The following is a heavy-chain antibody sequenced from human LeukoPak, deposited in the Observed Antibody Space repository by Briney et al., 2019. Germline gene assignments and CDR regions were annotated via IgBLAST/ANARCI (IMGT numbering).Heavy chain of an antibody. CDR3: AKDDSSSWSTFDY. D-gene: IGHD6-13*01. J-gene: IGHJ4*02. CDR1: GFTFSSYG. V-gene: IGHV3-23*01. CDR2: ISGSGGST. Sequence: PGGSLRLSCAASGFTFSSYGMSWVRQAPGKGLEWVSAISGSGGSTYYADSVKGRFTISRDNSKNTLYLQMNSLRAEDTAVYYCAKDDSSSWSTFDYWGQGTLVTVSS.